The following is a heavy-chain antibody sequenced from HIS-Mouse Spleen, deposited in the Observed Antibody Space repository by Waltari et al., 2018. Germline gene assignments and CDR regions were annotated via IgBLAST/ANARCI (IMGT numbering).Heavy chain of an antibody. Sequence: QLQLQESGPGLVKPSETLSLTCTVSGGSISSSSYYWGWIRQPPGKGLEWIGSIYYSERNYYNPALKSRVTISVDTSKNQFSLELSSVTAADTAVYYCAREIPYSSSWYDWYFDLWGRGTLVTVSS. J-gene: IGHJ2*01. D-gene: IGHD6-13*01. CDR1: GGSISSSSYY. V-gene: IGHV4-39*07. CDR2: IYYSERN. CDR3: AREIPYSSSWYDWYFDL.